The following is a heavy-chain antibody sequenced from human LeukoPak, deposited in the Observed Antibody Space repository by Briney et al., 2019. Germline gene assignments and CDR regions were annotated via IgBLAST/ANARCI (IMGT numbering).Heavy chain of an antibody. V-gene: IGHV4-34*01. Sequence: SETLSLTCAVYGGSFSGYYWSWIRQPPGKGLEWIGEINHSGSTNYNPSLKSRVTISVDTSKNQFSLKLSSVTAADTAVYYCARDLRLLDAFDIWGQGTMVTVSS. CDR2: INHSGST. CDR3: ARDLRLLDAFDI. D-gene: IGHD2-15*01. CDR1: GGSFSGYY. J-gene: IGHJ3*02.